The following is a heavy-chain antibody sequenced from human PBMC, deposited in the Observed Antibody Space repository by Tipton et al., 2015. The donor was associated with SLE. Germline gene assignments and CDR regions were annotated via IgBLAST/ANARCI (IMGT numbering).Heavy chain of an antibody. CDR2: TYYSGST. CDR1: GCSISPYS. D-gene: IGHD2-15*01. CDR3: ARWSTGVTVVVTDAFDM. J-gene: IGHJ3*02. V-gene: IGHV4-59*01. Sequence: TLSLTCTVSGCSISPYSLLWLRQPPGKGLEGVGQTYYSGSTNYNPSLKSRVTISVDTSKNQFSLRLSSVTAADTAIYYCARWSTGVTVVVTDAFDMWGLGTMVAASS.